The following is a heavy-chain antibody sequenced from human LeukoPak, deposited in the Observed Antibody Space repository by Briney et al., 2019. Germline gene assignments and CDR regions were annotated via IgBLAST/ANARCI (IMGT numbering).Heavy chain of an antibody. CDR1: GFTFRNYY. CDR3: ARDLSGHWTYDY. D-gene: IGHD1-1*01. V-gene: IGHV3-30-3*01. J-gene: IGHJ4*01. Sequence: QTGGSLRLSCAASGFTFRNYYMHWVRQAPGKELEWVAVISLDGNNEYYADSVKGRFSLSRDNSMNTLYLQLNSLRTEDTAMYYCARDLSGHWTYDYWGQGALVTVSS. CDR2: ISLDGNNE.